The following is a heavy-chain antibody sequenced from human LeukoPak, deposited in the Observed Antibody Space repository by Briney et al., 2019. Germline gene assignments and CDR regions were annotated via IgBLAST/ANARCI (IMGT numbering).Heavy chain of an antibody. V-gene: IGHV4-34*01. Sequence: PSETLSLTCAVYGGSFSGYYWSWIRQPPGKGLEWIGEINHSGSTNYNPSLKSRVTISVDTSKNQFSLKLSSVTAADTAVYYCAREGNQSKYRNPFDYWGQGTLVTVSS. CDR1: GGSFSGYY. CDR3: AREGNQSKYRNPFDY. CDR2: INHSGST. D-gene: IGHD2/OR15-2a*01. J-gene: IGHJ4*02.